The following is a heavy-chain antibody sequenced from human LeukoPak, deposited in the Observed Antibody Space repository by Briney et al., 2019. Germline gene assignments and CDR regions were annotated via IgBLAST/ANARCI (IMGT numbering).Heavy chain of an antibody. Sequence: PGGSLRLSCAVSGFTFDDYAMHWVRQAPGKGLEWVSGISWNSYTIGYADSVKGRFTISRDNAKNSLYLQMNSLRAEDTAVYYCARDSRDYRRDGYKIYWGQGTLVTVSS. J-gene: IGHJ4*02. CDR2: ISWNSYTI. CDR1: GFTFDDYA. CDR3: ARDSRDYRRDGYKIY. V-gene: IGHV3-9*01. D-gene: IGHD5-24*01.